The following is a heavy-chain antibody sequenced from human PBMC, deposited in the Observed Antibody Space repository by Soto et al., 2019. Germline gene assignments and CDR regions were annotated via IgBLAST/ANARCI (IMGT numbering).Heavy chain of an antibody. CDR3: AHTVGLVVVTSEDEYFQH. V-gene: IGHV2-5*02. Sequence: SGPTLVNPTQTLTLTCTFSGFSLSTSGVGVGWIRQPPGKALEWLAVIYWDDDKGYSPSLENRLTITKDTSKNQVVLTMTNMDPVDTATYYCAHTVGLVVVTSEDEYFQHWGQGTQVTSPQ. CDR1: GFSLSTSGVG. D-gene: IGHD2-15*01. CDR2: IYWDDDK. J-gene: IGHJ1*01.